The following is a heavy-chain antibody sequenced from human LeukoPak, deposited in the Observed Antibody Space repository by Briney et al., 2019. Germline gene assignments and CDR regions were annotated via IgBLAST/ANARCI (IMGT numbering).Heavy chain of an antibody. Sequence: ASVKVSCKASGYIFTAYDLHWVRQAPGQGLEWMGRIIPNSGAANYAQNFQGRVTLTRDTSISTAYMELSRLSPDDTAVYYCARGISGGFDIWGQGTMVTVSS. J-gene: IGHJ3*02. V-gene: IGHV1-2*06. CDR3: ARGISGGFDI. CDR2: IIPNSGAA. CDR1: GYIFTAYD. D-gene: IGHD2-21*01.